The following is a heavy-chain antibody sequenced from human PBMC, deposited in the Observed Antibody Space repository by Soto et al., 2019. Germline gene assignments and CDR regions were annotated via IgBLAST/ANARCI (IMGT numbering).Heavy chain of an antibody. CDR2: INNSGGST. J-gene: IGHJ4*02. V-gene: IGHV3-23*01. D-gene: IGHD3-22*01. Sequence: PVGSLRLSCAASGFTFSSYWMSWVRQAPGKGLEWVSAINNSGGSTYYADSVKGRFTISRDNSKNTLYLQMNSLRAEDTAVYYCAKFSYNSSGYLFDYWGQGTLVTVSS. CDR3: AKFSYNSSGYLFDY. CDR1: GFTFSSYW.